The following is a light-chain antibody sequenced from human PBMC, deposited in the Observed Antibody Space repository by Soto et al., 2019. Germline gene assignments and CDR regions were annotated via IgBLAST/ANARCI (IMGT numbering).Light chain of an antibody. CDR1: SSNIGAGYD. CDR3: QSYDSSLSGLWV. CDR2: GNS. V-gene: IGLV1-40*01. Sequence: QSVLTQPPSVSGAAGRRVTISCTGGSSNIGAGYDVHWYQQLPGTAPKLLIYGNSSRPSGVPDRFSGSKSGTSASLAITGLQAEDEADDYCQSYDSSLSGLWVFGGGTKLTV. J-gene: IGLJ3*02.